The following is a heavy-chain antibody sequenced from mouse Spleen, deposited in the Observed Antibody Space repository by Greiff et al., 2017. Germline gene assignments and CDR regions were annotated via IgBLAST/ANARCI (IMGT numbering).Heavy chain of an antibody. V-gene: IGHV2-2*01. D-gene: IGHD2-14*01. J-gene: IGHJ4*01. CDR3: ARRGYYRYDEGDYYAMDY. CDR2: IWSGGST. Sequence: QVQLKQSGPGLVQPSQSLSITCTVSGFSLTSYGIHWVRQSPGKGLEWLGVIWSGGSTDYNAAFISRLSISKDNSKSQVFFKMNSLQADDTAIYYCARRGYYRYDEGDYYAMDYWGQGTSVTVSS. CDR1: GFSLTSYG.